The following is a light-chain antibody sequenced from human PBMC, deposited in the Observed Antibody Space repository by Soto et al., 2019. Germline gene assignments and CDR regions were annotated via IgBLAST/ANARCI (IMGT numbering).Light chain of an antibody. CDR2: ANV. V-gene: IGLV1-40*01. CDR1: TSNIGAGHD. J-gene: IGLJ3*02. Sequence: QSELTQPPSVSGAPGQRVTISCTGGTSNIGAGHDVHWYQQLPGTAPKLLIYANVFRPSGVPDRFSGSKSGTSASLAITGLQTEDEADYYCQSYDSSLSARVFGGGTKVTVL. CDR3: QSYDSSLSARV.